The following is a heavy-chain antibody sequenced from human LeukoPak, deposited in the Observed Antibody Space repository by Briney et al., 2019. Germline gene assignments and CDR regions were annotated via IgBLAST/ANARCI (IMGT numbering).Heavy chain of an antibody. CDR2: ISSSSSYI. J-gene: IGHJ4*02. CDR3: AREEDYGDFFDY. D-gene: IGHD4-17*01. CDR1: GFTFSSYS. Sequence: GGSLRLSRAAPGFTFSSYSMNWVRQAPGKGLEWVSSISSSSSYIYYADSVKGRFTISRDNAKNSLYLQMNSLRAEDTAVYYCAREEDYGDFFDYWGQGTLVTVSS. V-gene: IGHV3-21*01.